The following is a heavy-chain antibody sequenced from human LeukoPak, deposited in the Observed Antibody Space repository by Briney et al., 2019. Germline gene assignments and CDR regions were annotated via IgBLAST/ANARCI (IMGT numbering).Heavy chain of an antibody. D-gene: IGHD2-2*02. Sequence: SETLSLTCTVSGGSISSSSYYWGWIRQPPGKGLEWIGSICYSGSTYYNPSLKSRVTISVDTSKNQFSLKLSSVTAADTAVYYCARHEIVVVPAAILCGWFDPWGQGTLVTVSS. CDR1: GGSISSSSYY. CDR3: ARHEIVVVPAAILCGWFDP. J-gene: IGHJ5*02. V-gene: IGHV4-39*01. CDR2: ICYSGST.